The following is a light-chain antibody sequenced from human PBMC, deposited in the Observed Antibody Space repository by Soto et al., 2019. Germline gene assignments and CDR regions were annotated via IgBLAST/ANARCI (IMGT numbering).Light chain of an antibody. CDR1: TSDVGAYNY. V-gene: IGLV2-14*01. CDR2: EVS. CDR3: SSKTSSSSPFV. Sequence: QSALTQPASVSGSPGQSITISCTGSTSDVGAYNYVSWYKHHPGQAPQLMIYEVSNRPSGVSNRFSGYKSGTTASLTISGLQADDEGDYYCSSKTSSSSPFVFGTGTKLTVL. J-gene: IGLJ1*01.